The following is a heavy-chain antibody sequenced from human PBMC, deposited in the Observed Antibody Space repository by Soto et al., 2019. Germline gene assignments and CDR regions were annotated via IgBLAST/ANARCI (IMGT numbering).Heavy chain of an antibody. D-gene: IGHD6-13*01. Sequence: SETLSLTCTVSGGSISSYYWSWIRQPPGKGLEWIGYIYYSGSTNYNPSLKSRVTISVDTSKNQFSLKLSSVTAADTAVYYCARHPIAAAGSGTGFDPWGQGTRVTVAS. V-gene: IGHV4-59*08. CDR3: ARHPIAAAGSGTGFDP. CDR1: GGSISSYY. CDR2: IYYSGST. J-gene: IGHJ5*02.